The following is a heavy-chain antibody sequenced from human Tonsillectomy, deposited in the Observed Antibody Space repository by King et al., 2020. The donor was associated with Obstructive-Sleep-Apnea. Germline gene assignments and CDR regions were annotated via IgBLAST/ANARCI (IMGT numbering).Heavy chain of an antibody. Sequence: QLQESGPGLVKPSETLSLTCTVSGGSISSSSYYWGWIRQPPGKGLEWIGSIYYTGGTYYNPSLKSRVTISVDTSKNQFSLRLSSVTAADTAVYCCAGGSAAPPYRFDPWGQGTLVTVSS. V-gene: IGHV4-39*07. CDR3: AGGSAAPPYRFDP. CDR2: IYYTGGT. J-gene: IGHJ5*02. CDR1: GGSISSSSYY. D-gene: IGHD6-6*01.